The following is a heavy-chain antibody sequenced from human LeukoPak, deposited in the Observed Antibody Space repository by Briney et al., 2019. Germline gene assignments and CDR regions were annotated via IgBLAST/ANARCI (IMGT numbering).Heavy chain of an antibody. V-gene: IGHV3-13*01. CDR3: ARCVEYYDFWSGYSDLYYFDY. D-gene: IGHD3-3*01. Sequence: PGGSLRLSCAASGFTFSSYDMHWVRQATGKGLEWVSAIGTAGDTYYPGSVKGRFTISRENAKNSLYLQMNSLRAGDTAVYYCARCVEYYDFWSGYSDLYYFDYWGQGTLVTVSS. CDR1: GFTFSSYD. CDR2: IGTAGDT. J-gene: IGHJ4*02.